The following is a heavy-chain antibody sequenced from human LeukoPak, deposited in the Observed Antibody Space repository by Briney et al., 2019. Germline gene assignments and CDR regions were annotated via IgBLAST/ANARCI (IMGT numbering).Heavy chain of an antibody. CDR3: ARDRSGFDY. CDR2: ISSSSSTI. J-gene: IGHJ4*02. D-gene: IGHD3-3*01. Sequence: GGSLRLSCAASGFTFSSYAMNWVRQAPGKGLEWVSYISSSSSTIYYADSVKGRFTISRDNAKNSLYLQMNSLRAEDTAVYYCARDRSGFDYWGQGTLVTVSS. CDR1: GFTFSSYA. V-gene: IGHV3-48*01.